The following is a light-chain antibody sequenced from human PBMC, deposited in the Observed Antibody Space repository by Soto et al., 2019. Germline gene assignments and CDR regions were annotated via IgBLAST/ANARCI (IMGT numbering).Light chain of an antibody. Sequence: EIVLTQSPGNLSLSPGESAALSCRASQSISNNFLAWYQRKPGQAPRLLIYGASYRATDIPYRFSGSGSGTDFTLTITRLEPDDFAVYYCQQYGGSPPTFGQGTTVEVK. J-gene: IGKJ1*01. V-gene: IGKV3-20*01. CDR2: GAS. CDR1: QSISNNF. CDR3: QQYGGSPPT.